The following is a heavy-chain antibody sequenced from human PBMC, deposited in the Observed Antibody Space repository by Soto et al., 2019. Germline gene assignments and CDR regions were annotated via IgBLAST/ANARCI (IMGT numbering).Heavy chain of an antibody. J-gene: IGHJ5*02. Sequence: GGSLRLSCAASGFIFRTYGMHWVRQAPGKGLEWVAVIWYDGGNEGYAASVKGRFIISRDNSKNMLFLQMNSLTAEDTAVYYCVRDPGSGWLDLWGQGTPVTVSS. V-gene: IGHV3-33*01. CDR3: VRDPGSGWLDL. CDR2: IWYDGGNE. CDR1: GFIFRTYG. D-gene: IGHD1-26*01.